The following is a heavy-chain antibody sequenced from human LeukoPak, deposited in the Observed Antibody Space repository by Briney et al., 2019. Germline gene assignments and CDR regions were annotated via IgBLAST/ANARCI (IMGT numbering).Heavy chain of an antibody. J-gene: IGHJ4*02. V-gene: IGHV3-30*04. Sequence: GGSLRLSCAASGFTFSSYAMHWVRQAPGKGLEWVAVISYDGSNKYYADSVKGRFTISRDNSKNTLYLQMNSLRAEDTAVYYCAREVAADYYYGSGSYEDYWGQGTLVTVSS. D-gene: IGHD3-10*01. CDR3: AREVAADYYYGSGSYEDY. CDR1: GFTFSSYA. CDR2: ISYDGSNK.